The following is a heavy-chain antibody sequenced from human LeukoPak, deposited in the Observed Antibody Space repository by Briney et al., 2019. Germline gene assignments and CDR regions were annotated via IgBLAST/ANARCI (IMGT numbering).Heavy chain of an antibody. V-gene: IGHV3-7*01. Sequence: GGSLRLSCATSGFTFPNYWMTWVRQAPGKGLEWVANINQNGVEMYYVESVKGRFTISRDSGRNSLFLQMNSLRAEDTAVYYCARDFGSAAAIYEYWGQGTLVTVSS. D-gene: IGHD6-13*01. CDR3: ARDFGSAAAIYEY. CDR1: GFTFPNYW. CDR2: INQNGVEM. J-gene: IGHJ4*02.